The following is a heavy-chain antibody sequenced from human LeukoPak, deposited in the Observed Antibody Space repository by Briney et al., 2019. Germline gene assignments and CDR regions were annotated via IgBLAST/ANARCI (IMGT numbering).Heavy chain of an antibody. CDR3: ARDLLGSGSYFDYYYYGMDV. V-gene: IGHV3-66*01. CDR2: IYSGGST. D-gene: IGHD3-10*01. Sequence: GGSLRLSCAASGFTVSSNYMIWLPQAPGKGLEGGPDIYSGGSTYYADSVKGRFTISRDNSKNTLYLQMNSLRGEDTAVYYCARDLLGSGSYFDYYYYGMDVWGQGTTVTV. CDR1: GFTVSSNY. J-gene: IGHJ6*02.